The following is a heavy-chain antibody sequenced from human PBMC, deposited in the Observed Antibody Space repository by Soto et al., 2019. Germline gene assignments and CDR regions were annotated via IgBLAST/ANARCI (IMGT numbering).Heavy chain of an antibody. V-gene: IGHV4-4*02. CDR2: IYHSGST. CDR1: GGSISSSNW. D-gene: IGHD6-13*01. CDR3: ARAREEAAALFGMDV. J-gene: IGHJ6*02. Sequence: QVQLQESGPGLVKPSGTLSLTCAVSGGSISSSNWWSWVRQPPGKGLEWIGEIYHSGSTNYNPSLKSRVTLSVDKSKNPFSLKLSSVTAADTAVYYCARAREEAAALFGMDVWGPGTTVNVSS.